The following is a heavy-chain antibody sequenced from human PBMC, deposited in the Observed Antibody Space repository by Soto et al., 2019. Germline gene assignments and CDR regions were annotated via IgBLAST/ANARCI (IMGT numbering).Heavy chain of an antibody. J-gene: IGHJ4*02. Sequence: SVKVSCKASAFTFTSSAVQGVRQARGQRLEWIGWIVVGSGNTNYAQKFQERVTITRDMSTSTAYMQLSSLRSEDTAVYYCAAVPYYYDSSAYYFDYWGQGTLVTVSS. V-gene: IGHV1-58*01. CDR2: IVVGSGNT. D-gene: IGHD3-22*01. CDR1: AFTFTSSA. CDR3: AAVPYYYDSSAYYFDY.